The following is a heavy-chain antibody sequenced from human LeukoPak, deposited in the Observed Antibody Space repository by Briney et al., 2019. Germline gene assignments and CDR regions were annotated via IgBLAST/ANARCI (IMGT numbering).Heavy chain of an antibody. D-gene: IGHD6-13*01. V-gene: IGHV4-30-4*08. J-gene: IGHJ2*01. CDR3: ARAIGYSTFWYFDL. CDR1: GGSFSGYY. CDR2: IYYSGST. Sequence: PSETLSLTCAVYGGSFSGYYWSWIRQPPGKGLEWIGYIYYSGSTYYNPSLKSRVTISVDTSKNQFSLTLSSVTAADTAVYYCARAIGYSTFWYFDLWGRGTLVTVSS.